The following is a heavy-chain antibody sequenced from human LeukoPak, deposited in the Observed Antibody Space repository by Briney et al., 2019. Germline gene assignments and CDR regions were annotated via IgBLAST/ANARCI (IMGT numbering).Heavy chain of an antibody. V-gene: IGHV3-48*01. CDR2: IDISGSTI. Sequence: GGSLRLSCAASGFTFSSYSMNWVRQAPGKGLELISYIDISGSTIYYADSVKGRFTISRDNAKNSLYLQVNSLRAEDTAVFYCARDQYDAWSRRGNFDSWGQGTLVIVSS. CDR1: GFTFSSYS. CDR3: ARDQYDAWSRRGNFDS. D-gene: IGHD3-3*01. J-gene: IGHJ4*02.